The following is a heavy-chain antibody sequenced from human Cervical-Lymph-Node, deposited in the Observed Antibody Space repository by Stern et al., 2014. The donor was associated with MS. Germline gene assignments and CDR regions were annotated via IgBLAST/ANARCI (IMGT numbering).Heavy chain of an antibody. CDR3: ARDSDILFAMDV. D-gene: IGHD2-15*01. Sequence: QDQLVQSGAEVKKPGSSVKVSCKASGGTFTNYAFSWVRQAPGQGLEWMGGIIPIFGTANYAQNFQGRVTITADEFTSTAYMELSSLRSDDTAIYYCARDSDILFAMDVWGQGTTVTVSS. CDR2: IIPIFGTA. V-gene: IGHV1-69*12. CDR1: GGTFTNYA. J-gene: IGHJ6*02.